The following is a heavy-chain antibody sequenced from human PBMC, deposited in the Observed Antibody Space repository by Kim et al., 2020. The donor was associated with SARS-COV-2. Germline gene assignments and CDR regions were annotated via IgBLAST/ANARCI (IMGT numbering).Heavy chain of an antibody. J-gene: IGHJ6*01. D-gene: IGHD3-22*01. Sequence: SVKVSCKASGGTFSSYAISWVRQAPGQGLEWMGGIIPIFGTANYAQKFQGRVTITADESTSTAYMELSSLRSEDTAVYYCPGGRRAIVVDIPLESSYYGRDIWGQGTTVTVSS. CDR2: IIPIFGTA. CDR3: PGGRRAIVVDIPLESSYYGRDI. V-gene: IGHV1-69*13. CDR1: GGTFSSYA.